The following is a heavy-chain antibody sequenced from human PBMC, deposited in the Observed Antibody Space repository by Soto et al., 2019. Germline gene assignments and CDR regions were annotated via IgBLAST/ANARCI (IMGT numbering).Heavy chain of an antibody. CDR2: ISYDGGNK. Sequence: GGSLRLSCAASGFTFSSYGMHWVRQAPGKGLEWVAVISYDGGNKYYADSVKGRFTISRDNSKNTLYLQMNSLRAEDTAVYYCAKQKKGWWYPCDYWGPGTLVTVSS. J-gene: IGHJ4*02. D-gene: IGHD2-15*01. CDR3: AKQKKGWWYPCDY. V-gene: IGHV3-30*18. CDR1: GFTFSSYG.